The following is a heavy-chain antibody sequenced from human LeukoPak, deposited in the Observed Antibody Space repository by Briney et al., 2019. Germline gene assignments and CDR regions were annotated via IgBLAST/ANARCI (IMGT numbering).Heavy chain of an antibody. D-gene: IGHD2-15*01. CDR2: ISYDGSNK. CDR1: GFTFSSYG. J-gene: IGHJ6*03. CDR3: AKTFCSGGTCYPYNYYYMDV. V-gene: IGHV3-30*18. Sequence: GGSLRLSCAASGFTFSSYGMLWVRQAPGKGLEWVAVISYDGSNKYYADSVKGRFTISRDNSKNTLYLQMNSLRPEDTAVYYCAKTFCSGGTCYPYNYYYMDVWGKGTAVTVSS.